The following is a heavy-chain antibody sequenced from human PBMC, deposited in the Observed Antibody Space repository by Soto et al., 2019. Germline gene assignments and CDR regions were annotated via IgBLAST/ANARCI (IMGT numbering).Heavy chain of an antibody. V-gene: IGHV3-15*01. J-gene: IGHJ5*02. Sequence: GGSLRLSCASSGFTFIDAWMSWVRQAPGKGLDWVGRIKSKSDGGTTEYAAPVRGRFTISRDDSKNTLYLQMNSLKTEDTAVYYCTTDLWRIAVVVGSTGYFNPWGQGTPVTVSS. D-gene: IGHD2-15*01. CDR1: GFTFIDAW. CDR2: IKSKSDGGTT. CDR3: TTDLWRIAVVVGSTGYFNP.